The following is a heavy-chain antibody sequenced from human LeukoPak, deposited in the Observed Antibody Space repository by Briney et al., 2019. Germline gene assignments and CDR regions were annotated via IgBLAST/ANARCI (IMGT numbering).Heavy chain of an antibody. J-gene: IGHJ4*02. CDR1: GFTFSYYS. V-gene: IGHV3-48*01. Sequence: AGGSLRLSCAASGFTFSYYSMNWVRQAPGKGLEWVSYISSSSRTIYYADSVKGRFIITRDNAKNSLYLQMSSLRAEETAVYYCARDSFEYSSGRYTFDNWGQGTLVTVSS. D-gene: IGHD6-19*01. CDR2: ISSSSRTI. CDR3: ARDSFEYSSGRYTFDN.